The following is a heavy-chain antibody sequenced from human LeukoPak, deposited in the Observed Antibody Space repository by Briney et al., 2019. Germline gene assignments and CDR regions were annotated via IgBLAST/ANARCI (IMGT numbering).Heavy chain of an antibody. CDR2: INWNGGST. D-gene: IGHD6-13*01. J-gene: IGHJ3*02. Sequence: GGSLRLSCAASGFNLDDYGMSWVRQGPGKGLEWVAGINWNGGSTGYADSVKGRFTISRDNAKNSLYLQMNSLRAEDTAVYYCARDSPYSSSWPDAFDIWGQGTMVTVSS. CDR3: ARDSPYSSSWPDAFDI. V-gene: IGHV3-20*04. CDR1: GFNLDDYG.